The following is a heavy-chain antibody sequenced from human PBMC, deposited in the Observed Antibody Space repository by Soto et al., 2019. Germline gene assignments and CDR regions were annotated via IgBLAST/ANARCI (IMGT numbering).Heavy chain of an antibody. D-gene: IGHD3-3*01. Sequence: QVQLVQSGAEVKKPGASVKVSCKASGYTFTSYDISWVRQATGQGLEWMGWMSLSSGTTGFVQKFQGRVTVTRDTSISTAYMEVTSLTSEDTAVYYCARTIFGVATYYFDYWGQGTLVTVSS. J-gene: IGHJ4*02. CDR1: GYTFTSYD. CDR2: MSLSSGTT. CDR3: ARTIFGVATYYFDY. V-gene: IGHV1-8*01.